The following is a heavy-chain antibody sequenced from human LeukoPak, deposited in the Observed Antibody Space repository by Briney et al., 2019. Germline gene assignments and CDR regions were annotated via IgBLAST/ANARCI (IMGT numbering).Heavy chain of an antibody. D-gene: IGHD1-7*01. V-gene: IGHV1-2*02. CDR3: ARVRVLELRFGAFDI. J-gene: IGHJ3*02. CDR2: IKPNSGGT. Sequence: ASVKVSCTGSGYTFTGYYMHWVRQAPGQGVEWMGWIKPNSGGTNYAQKFQGRVTMTRDTSISTAYMELSRLRSDDTAVYYCARVRVLELRFGAFDIWGQGTMVTVSS. CDR1: GYTFTGYY.